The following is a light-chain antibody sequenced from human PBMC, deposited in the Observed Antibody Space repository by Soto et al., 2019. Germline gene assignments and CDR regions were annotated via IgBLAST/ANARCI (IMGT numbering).Light chain of an antibody. Sequence: EVVMTQSPGTLSVSPGERASLSFRASQSVSGNLAWYQQTPGQAPRLLIHGASTRATGIPARFSGSGSGTEFILTISELEPEDSGIYHCHQHGGSPETFGQGTKVDIK. CDR3: HQHGGSPET. CDR2: GAS. V-gene: IGKV3D-15*02. J-gene: IGKJ1*01. CDR1: QSVSGN.